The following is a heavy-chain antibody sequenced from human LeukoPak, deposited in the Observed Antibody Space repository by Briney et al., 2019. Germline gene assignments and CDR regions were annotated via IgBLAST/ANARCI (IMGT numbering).Heavy chain of an antibody. J-gene: IGHJ6*03. V-gene: IGHV4-59*01. CDR3: ARGSGYDWSYYYYMDV. D-gene: IGHD5-12*01. Sequence: SETLSLTCTVSGGSISGYYWSWIRQPPGKGLEWIGYIYYSGSTNYNPSLKSRVTISVDTSKNQFSLKLSSVTAADTAVYYCARGSGYDWSYYYYMDVWGKGTTVTVSS. CDR1: GGSISGYY. CDR2: IYYSGST.